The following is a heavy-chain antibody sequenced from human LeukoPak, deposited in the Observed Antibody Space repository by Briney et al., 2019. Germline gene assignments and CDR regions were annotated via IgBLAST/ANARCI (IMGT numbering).Heavy chain of an antibody. CDR1: GFTVSNDY. CDR3: ARDRAGAQSWVALDP. J-gene: IGHJ5*02. Sequence: GGSLRLSCAASGFTVSNDYMAWVRQPPGRGLERVSLIYGDGTTFYTDSVKGRFTISRDNFKNTLYLQMSSLRPEDTALYYCARDRAGAQSWVALDPWGQGTLVTVSS. CDR2: IYGDGTT. D-gene: IGHD3-10*01. V-gene: IGHV3-66*02.